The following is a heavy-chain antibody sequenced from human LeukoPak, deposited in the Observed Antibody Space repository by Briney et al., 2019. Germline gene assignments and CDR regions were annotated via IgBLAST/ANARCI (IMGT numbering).Heavy chain of an antibody. Sequence: GGSLRLSYAASGFTVSSNYMSWVRQAPGKGLEWVSVIYSGGSTYYADSVKGRFTISRDNSKNTLYLQMNSLRAEDTAVYYCAAHGDFSYSSGWSAFDIWGQGTMVTVSS. V-gene: IGHV3-66*01. CDR2: IYSGGST. CDR3: AAHGDFSYSSGWSAFDI. J-gene: IGHJ3*02. CDR1: GFTVSSNY. D-gene: IGHD6-19*01.